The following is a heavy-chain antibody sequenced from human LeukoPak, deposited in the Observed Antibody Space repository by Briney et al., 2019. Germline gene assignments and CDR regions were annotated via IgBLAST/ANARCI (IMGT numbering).Heavy chain of an antibody. CDR1: GFTFWSYG. D-gene: IGHD6-6*01. V-gene: IGHV3-30*18. J-gene: IGHJ6*02. CDR3: AKDRRMMSSQYGMDV. CDR2: ISYDGNHE. Sequence: GGSLRLSCAASGFTFWSYGIHWVRQAPGKGLEWVAVISYDGNHEVYADSVKGRFTVSRDNSLNTVYLQMNSLRTEDTAVFYCAKDRRMMSSQYGMDVWGQGTMVTVSS.